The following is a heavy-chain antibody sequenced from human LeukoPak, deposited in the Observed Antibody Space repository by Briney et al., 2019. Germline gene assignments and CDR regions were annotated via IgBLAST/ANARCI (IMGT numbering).Heavy chain of an antibody. J-gene: IGHJ4*02. CDR3: ARAQSRGYSYGPFDY. CDR1: GGSISGSSYY. V-gene: IGHV4-39*07. CDR2: IYYSGST. D-gene: IGHD5-18*01. Sequence: SETLSLTCNVSGGSISGSSYYWGWIRQPPGKGLEWIGSIYYSGSTYYNPSLKSRVTISVDTSNNQFSLKLTSVTAADTAVYNCARAQSRGYSYGPFDYWGQGTLVTVSA.